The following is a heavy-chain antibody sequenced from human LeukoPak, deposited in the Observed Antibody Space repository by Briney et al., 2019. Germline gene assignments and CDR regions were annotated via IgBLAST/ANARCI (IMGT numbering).Heavy chain of an antibody. CDR1: GGTFISYA. CDR2: IIPIFGTA. V-gene: IGHV1-69*05. Sequence: ASVKVSCKASGGTFISYAISWVRQAPGQGLEWMGGIIPIFGTATYAQKFQGRVTITTDESTSTAYMELSSLRSEDTAVYYCARVYDYYYYYYMDVWGKGTTVTLSS. CDR3: ARVYDYYYYYYMDV. J-gene: IGHJ6*03.